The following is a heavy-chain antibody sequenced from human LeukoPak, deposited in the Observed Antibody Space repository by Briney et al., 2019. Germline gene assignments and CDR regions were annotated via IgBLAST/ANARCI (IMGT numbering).Heavy chain of an antibody. CDR1: GYTLTELS. V-gene: IGHV1-24*01. CDR3: ATGIAAAGLYYYYYGMDV. J-gene: IGHJ6*02. CDR2: FDPEGGET. D-gene: IGHD6-13*01. Sequence: GASVKVSCKVSGYTLTELSMHWVRQAPGKGLEWMGGFDPEGGETIYAQKFQGRVTMTEDTSTDTAYMELSSLRSEDTAVYYCATGIAAAGLYYYYYGMDVWGQGTTVTVSS.